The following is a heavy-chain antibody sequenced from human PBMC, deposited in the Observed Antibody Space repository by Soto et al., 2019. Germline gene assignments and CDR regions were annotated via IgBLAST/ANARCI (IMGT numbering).Heavy chain of an antibody. CDR1: GFTVSNAW. CDR3: SIVGSNFWEGMDV. D-gene: IGHD3-3*01. CDR2: IKSKSADGTT. J-gene: IGHJ6*02. V-gene: IGHV3-15*07. Sequence: GGSLRLSCAASGFTVSNAWMNWVRQAPGKGLEWVGRIKSKSADGTTDYAAPVKGRFTISRDDSKNTLYLQMNSLKTEDAAVYYCSIVGSNFWEGMDVWGQGTTVTVSS.